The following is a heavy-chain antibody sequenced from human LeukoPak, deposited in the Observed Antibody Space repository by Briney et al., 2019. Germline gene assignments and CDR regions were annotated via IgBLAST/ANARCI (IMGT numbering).Heavy chain of an antibody. D-gene: IGHD3-22*01. V-gene: IGHV1-24*01. CDR3: ATDVYDSSGYYDQH. Sequence: ASVTVSCTVSGYTLTELSMHWVRQAPGKGLEWMGGFDPEDGETIYAQKFQGRVTMTEDTSTDTAYMELSSLRSEDTAVYYCATDVYDSSGYYDQHWGQGTLVTVSS. J-gene: IGHJ1*01. CDR1: GYTLTELS. CDR2: FDPEDGET.